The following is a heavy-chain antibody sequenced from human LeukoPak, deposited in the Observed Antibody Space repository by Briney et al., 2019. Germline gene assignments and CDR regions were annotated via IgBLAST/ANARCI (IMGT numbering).Heavy chain of an antibody. CDR2: ISSSSSTI. CDR1: GFTFSSYS. V-gene: IGHV3-48*01. J-gene: IGHJ5*02. Sequence: GGSLRLSCAASGFTFSSYSMNWVRQAPGKGLEWISYISSSSSTIYYADSVKGRFTISRDNAKNSLYLQLNSLRAEDTAVYYCARVLHKRNYDSSDYYGPRGQGTLVTVSS. CDR3: ARVLHKRNYDSSDYYGP. D-gene: IGHD3-22*01.